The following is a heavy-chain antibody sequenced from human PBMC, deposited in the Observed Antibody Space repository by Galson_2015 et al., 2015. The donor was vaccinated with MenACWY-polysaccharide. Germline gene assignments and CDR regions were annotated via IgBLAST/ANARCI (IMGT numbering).Heavy chain of an antibody. J-gene: IGHJ6*02. CDR3: AKDSSYFWSVAERLDV. D-gene: IGHD3-3*01. CDR2: IRCSGTNT. Sequence: FLRLSCAASGFTFTSYAMSWVRQAPGKGLEWVSAIRCSGTNTYYADSVKGRFTISRDNSKNTLYLQMNSLRAEDTAVYYCAKDSSYFWSVAERLDVWGQGTMVTVSS. CDR1: GFTFTSYA. V-gene: IGHV3-23*01.